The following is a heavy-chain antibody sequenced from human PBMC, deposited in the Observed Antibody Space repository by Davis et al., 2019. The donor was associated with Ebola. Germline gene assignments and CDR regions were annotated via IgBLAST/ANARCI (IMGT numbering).Heavy chain of an antibody. J-gene: IGHJ4*02. V-gene: IGHV1-2*04. CDR3: ARDRSEMATKTGIDY. CDR2: INPNSGGT. Sequence: AASVKVSCKASGYTFTGYYMHWVRQAPGQGLEWMGWINPNSGGTNYAQKFQGWVTMTRDTSISTAYMELSRLRSDDTAVYYCARDRSEMATKTGIDYWGQGTLVTVSS. CDR1: GYTFTGYY. D-gene: IGHD5-24*01.